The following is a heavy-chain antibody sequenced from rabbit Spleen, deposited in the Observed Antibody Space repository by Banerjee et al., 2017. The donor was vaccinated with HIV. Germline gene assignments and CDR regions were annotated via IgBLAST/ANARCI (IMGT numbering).Heavy chain of an antibody. CDR2: IFAGSSGNT. CDR3: ARDGSGWGANFNL. CDR1: GFDLSSYYY. J-gene: IGHJ4*01. V-gene: IGHV1S45*01. Sequence: QQQLEESGGGLVKPGGTLTLTCKASGFDLSSYYYICWFRQAPGKGPEWIACIFAGSSGNTYYASWAKGRFTISKTSSTTVTLQMTSLTAADTATYFCARDGSGWGANFNLWGQGTLVTVS. D-gene: IGHD4-1*01.